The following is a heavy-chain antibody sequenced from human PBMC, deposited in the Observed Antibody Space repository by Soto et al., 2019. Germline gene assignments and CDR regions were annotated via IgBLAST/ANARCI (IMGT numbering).Heavy chain of an antibody. CDR3: ARVDDFCSGNHLGWFDP. CDR2: IIPIFGTA. V-gene: IGHV1-69*01. Sequence: QVQLVQSGAEVKKPGSSVKVSCKASGGTFSSYAISWVRQAPGQGLEWMGGIIPIFGTANYAQKFQGRVTITADESTSKAYMELSSLRSEDTAVYYCARVDDFCSGNHLGWFDPWGQGTLVTVSS. J-gene: IGHJ5*02. D-gene: IGHD3-3*01. CDR1: GGTFSSYA.